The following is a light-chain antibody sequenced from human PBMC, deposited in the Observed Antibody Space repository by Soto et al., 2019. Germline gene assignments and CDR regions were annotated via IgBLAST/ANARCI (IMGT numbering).Light chain of an antibody. CDR1: SSDVGGYKY. V-gene: IGLV2-11*01. J-gene: IGLJ3*02. CDR3: CPYAGSYTWV. Sequence: QSVLTQPRSLSGCPGQSVTISCTGTSSDVGGYKYASWYQQNPGEAPKLMIYDVSKRPSGVPDRFFGSKSGNTASLTISGLQDEDEADYYCCPYAGSYTWVFGGGTKLPVL. CDR2: DVS.